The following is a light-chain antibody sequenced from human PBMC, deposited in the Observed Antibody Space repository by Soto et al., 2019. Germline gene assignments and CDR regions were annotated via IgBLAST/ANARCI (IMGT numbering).Light chain of an antibody. CDR2: GAS. J-gene: IGKJ3*01. CDR1: QSVSTN. Sequence: DIEMTQSPSSLSAPLGERATISCLASQSVSTNFAWYLQKPGKAPRLLIYGASTRATGVPSRFTASGSGTEFTLSISSLQSDDFGVYYCQQDNTWPRTFGHGGKVDI. V-gene: IGKV3-15*01. CDR3: QQDNTWPRT.